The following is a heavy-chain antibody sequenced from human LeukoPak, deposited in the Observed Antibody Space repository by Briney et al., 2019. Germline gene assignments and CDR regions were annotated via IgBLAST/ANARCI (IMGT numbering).Heavy chain of an antibody. CDR3: TSLQTDGAVTEHYFDY. V-gene: IGHV3-23*01. CDR1: GFKFNSYA. J-gene: IGHJ4*02. Sequence: PGGSLRLSCAASGFKFNSYAMSWVRQAPGKGLEWVSTISGSGGSTYYADSLKGRFTISRDNSKNTLYVQMNSLKTEDTALYYCTSLQTDGAVTEHYFDYWGQGTLVTVSS. D-gene: IGHD6-19*01. CDR2: ISGSGGST.